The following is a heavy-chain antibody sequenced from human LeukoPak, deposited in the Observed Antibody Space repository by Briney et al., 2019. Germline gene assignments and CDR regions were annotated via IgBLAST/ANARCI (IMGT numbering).Heavy chain of an antibody. J-gene: IGHJ5*02. Sequence: PGGSLRLSCAASGFIFTNYWMSWVRQAPGKGLEWVANIKQDGSEKYYVDSVKGRFTISRDNAKNSLYLQMNSLRAEDMALYYCAKDVNLQWGHGHFDPWGQGTLVTVSS. CDR3: AKDVNLQWGHGHFDP. D-gene: IGHD4-11*01. CDR1: GFIFTNYW. V-gene: IGHV3-7*03. CDR2: IKQDGSEK.